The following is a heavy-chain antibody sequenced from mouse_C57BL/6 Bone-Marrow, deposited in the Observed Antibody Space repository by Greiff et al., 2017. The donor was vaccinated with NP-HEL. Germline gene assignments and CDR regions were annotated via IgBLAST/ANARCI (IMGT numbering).Heavy chain of an antibody. J-gene: IGHJ2*01. D-gene: IGHD1-1*01. CDR2: IWSGGST. V-gene: IGHV2-2*01. CDR1: GFSLTSYG. Sequence: VQLQQSGPGLVQPSQSLSITCTVSGFSLTSYGVHWVRQSPGKGLEWLGVIWSGGSTDYNAAFISRLSISKDNSKSQVFFKMNSLQADDTAIYYCARLFITTVGDYFDYWGQGTTLTVSS. CDR3: ARLFITTVGDYFDY.